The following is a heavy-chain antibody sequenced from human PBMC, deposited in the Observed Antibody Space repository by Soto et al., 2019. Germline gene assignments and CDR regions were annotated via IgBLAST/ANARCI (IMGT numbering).Heavy chain of an antibody. CDR1: GFDFRSYG. Sequence: VGSLRLSGTASGFDFRSYGIHWVRQAPGRGLEWVAAASYDGSETYYADSAKGRFTVSKEISKNTAFLQMNALRHEDTAVYFCVRDSGWPILNFDSWGQGTLVTVSS. CDR2: ASYDGSET. CDR3: VRDSGWPILNFDS. J-gene: IGHJ4*02. V-gene: IGHV3-30*03. D-gene: IGHD3-10*01.